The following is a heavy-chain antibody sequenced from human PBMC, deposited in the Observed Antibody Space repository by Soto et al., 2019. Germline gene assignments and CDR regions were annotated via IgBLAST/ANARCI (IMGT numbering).Heavy chain of an antibody. Sequence: SVKVSCKASGGTFSSYAISWVRQAPGQGLEWMGGIIPIFGTANCAQKFQGRVTITADKSTSTAYMELSSLRSEDTAVYYRARGCPTYSSSPLCYYYYGMDVWGQGTTVTVSS. CDR2: IIPIFGTA. V-gene: IGHV1-69*06. D-gene: IGHD6-6*01. CDR3: ARGCPTYSSSPLCYYYYGMDV. J-gene: IGHJ6*02. CDR1: GGTFSSYA.